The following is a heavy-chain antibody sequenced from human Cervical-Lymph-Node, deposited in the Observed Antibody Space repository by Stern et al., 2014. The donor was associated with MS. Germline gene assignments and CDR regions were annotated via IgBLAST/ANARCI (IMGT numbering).Heavy chain of an antibody. D-gene: IGHD2-2*01. V-gene: IGHV4-59*01. CDR1: GGSIYNYY. CDR2: IDYSGST. J-gene: IGHJ5*01. Sequence: QVQLQESGPGLVKPSETLSLTCTVSGGSIYNYYWTWIRQPPGKGLEWIGHIDYSGSTNYNPSLESRVTMSVDSSKNEFSLILTSVTAEDTAVYYCARALRNAYTWFDPWGQGTLVTVSS. CDR3: ARALRNAYTWFDP.